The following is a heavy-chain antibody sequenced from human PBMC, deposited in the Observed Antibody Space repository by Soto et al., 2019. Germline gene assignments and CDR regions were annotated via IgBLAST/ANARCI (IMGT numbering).Heavy chain of an antibody. D-gene: IGHD3-3*01. Sequence: SETLSLTCTVSGGSIGSGGYYWSWVRQHPGKGLEWIGYIYYSGSTYYNPSLKSRVTISVDTSKNQFSLKLSSVTAAGTAVYYCARRSGYYRFFDYWGQGTLVTVSS. V-gene: IGHV4-31*03. J-gene: IGHJ4*02. CDR3: ARRSGYYRFFDY. CDR1: GGSIGSGGYY. CDR2: IYYSGST.